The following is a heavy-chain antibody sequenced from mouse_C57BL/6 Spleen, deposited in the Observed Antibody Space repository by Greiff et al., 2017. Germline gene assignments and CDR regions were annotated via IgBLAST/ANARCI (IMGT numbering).Heavy chain of an antibody. CDR3: VRAYDYDYFDY. D-gene: IGHD2-4*01. CDR2: IRKKSSNYAT. Sequence: EVQLVESGGGLVQPKGSLKLSCAASGFTFNTYAMHWVRQAPGKGLEWVARIRKKSSNYATYYAGSVKDRFTISSNDSQSMLYLQMNHLKTEDTAMYYCVRAYDYDYFDYWCQGTTLTVSS. V-gene: IGHV10-3*01. CDR1: GFTFNTYA. J-gene: IGHJ2*01.